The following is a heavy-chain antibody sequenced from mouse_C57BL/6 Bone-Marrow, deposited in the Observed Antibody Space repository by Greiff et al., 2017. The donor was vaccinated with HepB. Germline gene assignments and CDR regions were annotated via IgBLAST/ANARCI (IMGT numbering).Heavy chain of an antibody. CDR2: ISNGGGST. Sequence: DVKLVESGGGLVQPGGSLKLSCAASGFTFSDYYMYWVRQTPEKRLEWVAYISNGGGSTYYPDTVKGRFTISRDNAKNTLDLQMSRLKSEDTAMYYCARHGGLRRPPFDYWGQGTTLTVSS. J-gene: IGHJ2*01. D-gene: IGHD2-4*01. CDR3: ARHGGLRRPPFDY. V-gene: IGHV5-12*01. CDR1: GFTFSDYY.